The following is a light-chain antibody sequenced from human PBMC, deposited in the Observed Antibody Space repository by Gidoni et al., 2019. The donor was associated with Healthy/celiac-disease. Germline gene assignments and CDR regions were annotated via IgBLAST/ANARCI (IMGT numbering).Light chain of an antibody. V-gene: IGKV1-39*01. Sequence: DIQMTQSPSSLSASAGDRVTITCRASQSISSYLNWYQQKPGKAPKLLIYAASSLQSGLPSRFTGSGAGTYFSLTISSLQPEEFATYYCQQSYSTPITFGQGTRLEIK. J-gene: IGKJ5*01. CDR1: QSISSY. CDR3: QQSYSTPIT. CDR2: AAS.